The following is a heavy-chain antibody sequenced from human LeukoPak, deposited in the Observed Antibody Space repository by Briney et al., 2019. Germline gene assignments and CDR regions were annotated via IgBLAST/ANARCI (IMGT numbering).Heavy chain of an antibody. Sequence: PGGSLRLSCVACGFTFSSYWMSWVRQGPGKGLEWVANIKQDGSEKYYVDSVRGRFTISRDNAKNSLYLQMNSLRGEDTAVYYCARGGYSSSYIAYWGQGTLVTVSS. CDR3: ARGGYSSSYIAY. CDR2: IKQDGSEK. CDR1: GFTFSSYW. J-gene: IGHJ4*02. D-gene: IGHD6-13*01. V-gene: IGHV3-7*04.